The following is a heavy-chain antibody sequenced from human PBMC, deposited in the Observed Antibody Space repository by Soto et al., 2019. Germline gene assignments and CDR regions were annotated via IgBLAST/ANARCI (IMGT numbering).Heavy chain of an antibody. D-gene: IGHD4-17*01. J-gene: IGHJ4*02. Sequence: SETLSLTCTVSSGSISSYYWGWIRQPPGKGLEWIGSIYYSGSTYYNPSLKSRVAISVDTSKNQFSLKLSSVTAADTAVYYCARLVPPTVAYDYWGQGTLVTVSS. CDR2: IYYSGST. CDR1: SGSISSYY. V-gene: IGHV4-39*01. CDR3: ARLVPPTVAYDY.